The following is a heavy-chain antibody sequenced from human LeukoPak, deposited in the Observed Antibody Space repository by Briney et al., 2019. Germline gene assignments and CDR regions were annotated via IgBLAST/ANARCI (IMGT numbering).Heavy chain of an antibody. V-gene: IGHV4-39*01. CDR1: GGSIRSSSYY. Sequence: PSETLSLTCTVSGGSIRSSSYYWGWIRQPPGKGLEWIGSIYYSGGTYYNPSLKSRVTISVDTSKNQFSLKLSSVTAADTAVYYCARQIPVLRFLEWLSVWGQGTLVTVSS. J-gene: IGHJ4*02. CDR2: IYYSGGT. CDR3: ARQIPVLRFLEWLSV. D-gene: IGHD3-3*01.